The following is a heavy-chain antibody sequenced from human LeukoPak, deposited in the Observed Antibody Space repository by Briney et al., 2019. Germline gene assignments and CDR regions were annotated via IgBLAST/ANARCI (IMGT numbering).Heavy chain of an antibody. J-gene: IGHJ5*02. V-gene: IGHV3-30*09. CDR1: GFTFSSFA. CDR2: LSYDGTNK. D-gene: IGHD5-18*01. CDR3: ARVGTDTGYNWFDP. Sequence: GGSLRLSCAASGFTFSSFAMHWVRQAPGKGLEWVAVLSYDGTNKYYSDSVKGRFVISRDNSKKKLYLQMNSLRAEDTAVYYCARVGTDTGYNWFDPWGQGTLVTVSS.